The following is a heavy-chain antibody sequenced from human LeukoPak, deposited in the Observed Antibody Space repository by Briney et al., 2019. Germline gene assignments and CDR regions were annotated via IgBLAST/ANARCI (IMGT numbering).Heavy chain of an antibody. Sequence: SETLSLTCAVYGGSFSGYYWSWIRQPPGKGLEWIGEINHSGSTNYNPSLKSRVTISVDTSKNLFSLKLSSVTAADTAVYYCARGARGYFDYWGQGTLVTVSS. CDR3: ARGARGYFDY. CDR2: INHSGST. V-gene: IGHV4-34*01. J-gene: IGHJ4*02. CDR1: GGSFSGYY.